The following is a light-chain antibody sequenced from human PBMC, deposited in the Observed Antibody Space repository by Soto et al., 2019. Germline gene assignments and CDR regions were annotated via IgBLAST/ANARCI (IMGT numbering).Light chain of an antibody. CDR2: GAS. V-gene: IGKV3-15*01. CDR3: QEYNNWPYT. CDR1: QSIRSN. J-gene: IGKJ2*01. Sequence: IVMTQSPATLSVSPGGRATLSCRASQSIRSNLAWYQQKPGQAPRLLIYGASTRATGLPSRFSGSGSGTEFTLTISSLQSEDFAVYYCQEYNNWPYTFGQGTKVEIK.